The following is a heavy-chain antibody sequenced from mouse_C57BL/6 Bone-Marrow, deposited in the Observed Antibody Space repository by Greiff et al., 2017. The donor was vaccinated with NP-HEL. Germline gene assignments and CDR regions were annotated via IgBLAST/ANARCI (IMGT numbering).Heavy chain of an antibody. Sequence: EVQLVESGGGLVKPGGSLKLSCAASGFTFSSYAMSWVRQTPEKRLEWVATISDGGSYTYYPDNVKGRFTISRDNAKNNLYLQMSHLKSEDTAMYYCARASYYSNYEDFDVWGTGTTVTVSS. CDR3: ARASYYSNYEDFDV. CDR2: ISDGGSYT. CDR1: GFTFSSYA. J-gene: IGHJ1*03. V-gene: IGHV5-4*01. D-gene: IGHD2-5*01.